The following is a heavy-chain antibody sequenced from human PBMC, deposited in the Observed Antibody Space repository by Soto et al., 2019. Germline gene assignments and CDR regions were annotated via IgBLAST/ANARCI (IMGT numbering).Heavy chain of an antibody. CDR2: ISGSGGST. CDR1: GFTFSSYA. D-gene: IGHD5-12*01. CDR3: ARKDRYSGYDFSLFDY. Sequence: GGSLRLSCAASGFTFSSYAMSWVRQAPVKGLEWVSAISGSGGSTYYADSVKGRFTISRDNSKNTLYLQMNSLRAEDTAVYYCARKDRYSGYDFSLFDYWGQGTLVTVSS. V-gene: IGHV3-23*01. J-gene: IGHJ4*02.